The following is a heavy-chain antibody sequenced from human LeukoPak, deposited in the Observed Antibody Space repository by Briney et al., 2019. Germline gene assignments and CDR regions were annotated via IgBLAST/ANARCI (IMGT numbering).Heavy chain of an antibody. J-gene: IGHJ6*02. V-gene: IGHV3-33*01. CDR1: GFTFSKNG. CDR2: IYYDGSNK. CDR3: ARDRGYGSGAMDV. Sequence: GGSLRLSCAASGFTFSKNGMHWVRQAPGKGLEWVAVIYYDGSNKFSTDSVKGRFTISRDNSKNALYLQMDSLRVEDTAVYYCARDRGYGSGAMDVWGQGTTVTVSS. D-gene: IGHD3-10*01.